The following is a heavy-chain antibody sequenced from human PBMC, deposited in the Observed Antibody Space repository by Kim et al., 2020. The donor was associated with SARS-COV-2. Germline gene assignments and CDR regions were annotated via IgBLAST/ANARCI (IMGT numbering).Heavy chain of an antibody. CDR3: VYGKTSGDY. CDR1: GFTFSSYW. J-gene: IGHJ4*02. CDR2: IKQDGSEN. V-gene: IGHV3-7*01. Sequence: GGSLRLSCAASGFTFSSYWMTWVRQAPGKGLEWVANIKQDGSENYYVASVTGRFTISRDNAKNSLYLQMNSLRAADTAVYYCVYGKTSGDYWGQGTLVTVSS. D-gene: IGHD2-8*01.